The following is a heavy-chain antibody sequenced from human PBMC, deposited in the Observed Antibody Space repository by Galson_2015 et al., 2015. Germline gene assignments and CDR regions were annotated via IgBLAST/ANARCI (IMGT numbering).Heavy chain of an antibody. Sequence: PALVKPTQTLTLTCTFSGFSLSTSGVGVGWIRQPPGKALEWLALIYWNDDKRYSPSLKSRLTITKDTSKNQVVLTMTNMDPVDTATYYCARLVSYYYGMDVWGQGTTVTVSS. V-gene: IGHV2-5*01. D-gene: IGHD3-9*01. CDR3: ARLVSYYYGMDV. J-gene: IGHJ6*02. CDR1: GFSLSTSGVG. CDR2: IYWNDDK.